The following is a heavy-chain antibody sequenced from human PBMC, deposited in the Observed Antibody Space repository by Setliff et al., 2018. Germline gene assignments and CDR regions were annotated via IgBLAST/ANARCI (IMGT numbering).Heavy chain of an antibody. J-gene: IGHJ5*02. D-gene: IGHD1-1*01. CDR3: ARHVWGAGTGWFDP. CDR2: VYHSGGT. CDR1: GGSISSGSDY. V-gene: IGHV4-39*01. Sequence: KPSETLSLTCTVSGGSISSGSDYWAWIRQPPGKGLEWLGTVYHSGGTYYNPSLKSRVTMSVDTSKNLFSLKLNSVTAADTALYYCARHVWGAGTGWFDPWGLGILVTVSS.